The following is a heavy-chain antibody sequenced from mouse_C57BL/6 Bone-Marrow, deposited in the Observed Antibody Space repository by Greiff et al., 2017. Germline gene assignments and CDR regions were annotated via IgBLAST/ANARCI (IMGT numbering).Heavy chain of an antibody. CDR2: INPGSGGT. CDR1: GYAFTNYL. J-gene: IGHJ4*01. D-gene: IGHD2-1*01. Sequence: QVQLQQSGAELVRPGTSVKVSCKASGYAFTNYLIEWVKQRPGQGLEWIGVINPGSGGTNYNEKFKGKATLTADKSSSTAYMQLSSLTSEDSAVYFCARFGGNYDYYAMDYWGQGTSVTVSS. V-gene: IGHV1-54*01. CDR3: ARFGGNYDYYAMDY.